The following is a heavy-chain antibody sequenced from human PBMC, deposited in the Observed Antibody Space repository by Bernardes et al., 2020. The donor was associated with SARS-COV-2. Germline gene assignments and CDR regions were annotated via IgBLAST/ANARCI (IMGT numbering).Heavy chain of an antibody. V-gene: IGHV3-23*01. D-gene: IGHD6-19*01. CDR1: GFTFSDYT. CDR2: ISSSGSST. Sequence: GGSLRLSCAASGFTFSDYTMSWVRQAPGKGLEWVSVISSSGSSTSYADAVKGRFTISRDNSKNTLYVQMNSLRAEDTAVYHCAKAGIAVAATGGSLGWFDRCGQGTLVTVVS. CDR3: AKAGIAVAATGGSLGWFDR. J-gene: IGHJ5*02.